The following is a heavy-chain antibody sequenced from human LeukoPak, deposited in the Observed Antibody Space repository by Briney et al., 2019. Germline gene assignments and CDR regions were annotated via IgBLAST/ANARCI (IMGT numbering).Heavy chain of an antibody. CDR3: ARGSCGGDCRRQFDY. V-gene: IGHV3-53*01. D-gene: IGHD2-21*02. CDR1: GFTVSSNY. J-gene: IGHJ4*02. Sequence: GGSLRLSCAASGFTVSSNYMSWVRQAPGKGLEWVSVIYSGGSTYYADSVKGRFTISRDNSKNTLYLQMNSLRAEDTAVYYCARGSCGGDCRRQFDYWGQGTLVTVSS. CDR2: IYSGGST.